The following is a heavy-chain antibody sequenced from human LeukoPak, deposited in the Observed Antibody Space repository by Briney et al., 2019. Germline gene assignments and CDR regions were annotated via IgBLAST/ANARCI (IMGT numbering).Heavy chain of an antibody. D-gene: IGHD7-27*01. J-gene: IGHJ4*02. CDR2: IWDSSRI. CDR3: ARDDNWGFDY. CDR1: GFXFSSYT. Sequence: GGSLRLSCAASGFXFSSYTINWVRQAPGKGLEWVSHIWDSSRISYVDSVKGRFTISRDNAKNSLYLEMNSLRDEDTAVYYCARDDNWGFDYWGQGTPVTVSS. V-gene: IGHV3-48*02.